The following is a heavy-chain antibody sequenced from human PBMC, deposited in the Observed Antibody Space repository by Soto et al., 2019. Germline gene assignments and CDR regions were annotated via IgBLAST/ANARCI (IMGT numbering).Heavy chain of an antibody. CDR2: VNHGEST. V-gene: IGHV4-34*01. Sequence: PSETLSLTCGVYGGSLTSYLWSFIRQSPGKGLEWIGEVNHGESTNYNPSLKSRVTISVDRSKNTFSLRLNSVTAADTAVYYCARDRNHYGMDVWGQGTTVTVSS. CDR1: GGSLTSYL. J-gene: IGHJ6*02. CDR3: ARDRNHYGMDV.